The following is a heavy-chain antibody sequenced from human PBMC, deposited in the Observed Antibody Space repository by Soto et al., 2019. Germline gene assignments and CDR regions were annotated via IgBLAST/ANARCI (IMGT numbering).Heavy chain of an antibody. D-gene: IGHD3-10*01. CDR2: LSGGSRTI. CDR1: GFTFSSYS. V-gene: IGHV3-48*01. Sequence: EVQLVESGGGLVQPGGSLRLSCVASGFTFSSYSMNWVRQAPGKGLEWVSYLSGGSRTINHADSVKGRFTISRDNAKNSLYLQMNSLRAEDTSVYYCARDNRLTMVGKYYYAMDVWGQGTTVTVSS. J-gene: IGHJ6*02. CDR3: ARDNRLTMVGKYYYAMDV.